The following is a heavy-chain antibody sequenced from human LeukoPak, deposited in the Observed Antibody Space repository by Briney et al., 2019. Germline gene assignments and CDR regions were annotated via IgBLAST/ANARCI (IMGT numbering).Heavy chain of an antibody. CDR1: GFTVSSSF. Sequence: PGGSLRLSCAASGFTVSSSFIYWVRRAPGKGLEWVSFIHRDDKTYYADSVKGRFTMSRDSPKNTLYLQMNSLGADDTAVYYCAREVISTPSYFDYWGQGILVTVSS. J-gene: IGHJ4*02. D-gene: IGHD2-2*01. CDR3: AREVISTPSYFDY. CDR2: IHRDDKT. V-gene: IGHV3-53*01.